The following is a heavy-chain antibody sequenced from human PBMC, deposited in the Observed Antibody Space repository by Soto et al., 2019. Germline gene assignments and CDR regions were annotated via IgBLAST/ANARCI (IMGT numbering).Heavy chain of an antibody. J-gene: IGHJ6*02. CDR2: IHPIVGST. CDR1: GYPFTNYY. V-gene: IGHV1-46*01. CDR3: VRAWLLLNDRPDQYYGLDV. D-gene: IGHD5-12*01. Sequence: QVQLVQSGAEVKKPGASVKVSCRASGYPFTNYYMHWVRQAPGQGLEWMGIIHPIVGSTSYAKKFKGRVTLTRDTSTSTVYMELTSLRSDDTAVYYCVRAWLLLNDRPDQYYGLDVWGQGTTVIVSS.